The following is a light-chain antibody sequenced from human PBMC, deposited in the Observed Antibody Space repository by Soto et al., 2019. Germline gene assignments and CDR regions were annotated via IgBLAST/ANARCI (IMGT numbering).Light chain of an antibody. J-gene: IGKJ5*01. CDR1: QDISVY. V-gene: IGKV1-27*01. CDR3: QKFNTAPLT. CDR2: SAS. Sequence: DIQMTQSPSSLSASVGDRVTITCRASQDISVYLAWYQQKPGKVPKLLIYSASTLQSVVPSRFSGSGSGTDSTITIRSLQPEDVATYYCQKFNTAPLTFGQGTRLEI.